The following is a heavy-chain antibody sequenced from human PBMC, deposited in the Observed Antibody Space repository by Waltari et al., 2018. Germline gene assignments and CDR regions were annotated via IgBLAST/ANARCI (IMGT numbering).Heavy chain of an antibody. CDR2: ISTNSNYI. CDR3: ARMAQI. CDR1: GFTFSIYP. V-gene: IGHV3-21*01. Sequence: DVQLVESGGGLVKPGGSLRLSGAASGFTFSIYPMNWVRQAPGKGLEWVSSISTNSNYIYYADSVKGRFTTSRDNAKNSLYLQMNSLRADDTAVYYCARMAQIWGQGTLVTVSS. J-gene: IGHJ4*02.